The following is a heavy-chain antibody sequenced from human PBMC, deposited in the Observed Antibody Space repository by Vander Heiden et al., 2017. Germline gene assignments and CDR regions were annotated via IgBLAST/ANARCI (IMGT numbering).Heavy chain of an antibody. J-gene: IGHJ4*02. D-gene: IGHD4-4*01. Sequence: EVQLVDSGGGLVTPGGSLRLSCAASGFTFSHAWMTSVRPAPGKGLEWVGRSKSKTDGGTTDYAAPMKGRFTISRDDSKNTLYLQMNSLKTEDTAVDYCTTDAVTRGYWGQGTLVTVSS. V-gene: IGHV3-15*07. CDR3: TTDAVTRGY. CDR2: SKSKTDGGTT. CDR1: GFTFSHAW.